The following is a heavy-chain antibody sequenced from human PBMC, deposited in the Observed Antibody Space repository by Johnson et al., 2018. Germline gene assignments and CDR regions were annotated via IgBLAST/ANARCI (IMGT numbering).Heavy chain of an antibody. V-gene: IGHV6-1*01. CDR2: TYYRSKWYN. D-gene: IGHD6-13*01. J-gene: IGHJ1*01. Sequence: QVQLQQSGPGLVKPSQTLSLTCAISGDSVSSNSAAWNWIRQSPSRGLEWLGRTYYRSKWYNDYAVSVKSRITINPDTSKNQFALQLNSVTPEDTAVYYCAIGRDSSSWWVAEYFQHWGQGTLVTVSS. CDR3: AIGRDSSSWWVAEYFQH. CDR1: GDSVSSNSAA.